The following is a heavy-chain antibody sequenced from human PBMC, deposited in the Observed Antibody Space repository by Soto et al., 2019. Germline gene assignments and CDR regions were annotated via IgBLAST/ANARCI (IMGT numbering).Heavy chain of an antibody. Sequence: ASVKVSCKASGYTFTSYAMNWVRQAPGQGLEWMGWISAYNGNTNYAQKLQGRVTMTTDTSTSTAYMELRSLRSDDTAVYYCARDAPSSGWYMMGAFDIWGQGTMVTVSS. CDR3: ARDAPSSGWYMMGAFDI. D-gene: IGHD6-19*01. J-gene: IGHJ3*02. CDR2: ISAYNGNT. CDR1: GYTFTSYA. V-gene: IGHV1-18*01.